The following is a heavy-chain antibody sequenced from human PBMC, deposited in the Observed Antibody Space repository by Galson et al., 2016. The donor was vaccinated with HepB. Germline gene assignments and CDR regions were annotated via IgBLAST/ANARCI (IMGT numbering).Heavy chain of an antibody. V-gene: IGHV4-34*01. CDR1: GGSFNDYF. CDR3: ARGEHCSGIGCFPPYGLDV. Sequence: ETLSLTCAVTGGSFNDYFWNWIRQSPGKGLEWIGEINHSGTTHYKPSLKSRLTISVDPSENQVSLKLTSVTAADTAVYYCARGEHCSGIGCFPPYGLDVWAQGTTVTVSS. D-gene: IGHD2-15*01. CDR2: INHSGTT. J-gene: IGHJ6*02.